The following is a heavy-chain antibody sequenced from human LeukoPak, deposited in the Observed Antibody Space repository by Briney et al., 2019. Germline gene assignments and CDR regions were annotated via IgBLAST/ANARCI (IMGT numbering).Heavy chain of an antibody. Sequence: ASVKVSCKVSGYTLTELSMHWVRQAPGKGLERMGGFDPEDGETIYAQKFQGRVTMTEDTSTDTAYMELSSLRSEDTAVYYCALGYIIDGFRWFDPWGQGTLVTVSS. J-gene: IGHJ5*02. V-gene: IGHV1-24*01. CDR3: ALGYIIDGFRWFDP. CDR1: GYTLTELS. D-gene: IGHD1-1*01. CDR2: FDPEDGET.